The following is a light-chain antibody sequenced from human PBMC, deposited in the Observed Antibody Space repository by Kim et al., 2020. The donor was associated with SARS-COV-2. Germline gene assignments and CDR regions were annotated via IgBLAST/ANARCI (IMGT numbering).Light chain of an antibody. CDR1: SSNSGAGYD. Sequence: GQRVTISCTGSSSNSGAGYDVHWYQQLPGTAPKLLIYGNSNRPSGVPDRFSGSKSGTSASLAITRLQAEDEADYYCQSYDSSLRGVFGTGTKVTVL. V-gene: IGLV1-40*01. J-gene: IGLJ1*01. CDR3: QSYDSSLRGV. CDR2: GNS.